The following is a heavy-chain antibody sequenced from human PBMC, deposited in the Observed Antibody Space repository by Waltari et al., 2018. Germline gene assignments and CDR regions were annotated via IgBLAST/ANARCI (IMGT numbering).Heavy chain of an antibody. D-gene: IGHD6-19*01. CDR2: IRREPYNYAT. CDR3: SGGEVTGTDF. Sequence: EVQVVESGGGLVKPGGSLKLPCATPGFSFSGPSIHWVRQTSGKGLEWVGRIRREPYNYATAYSASVKGRFTISRDDSKNTAFLQMNSLMTEDTAVYYCSGGEVTGTDFWGQGTLVTVSS. V-gene: IGHV3-73*01. CDR1: GFSFSGPS. J-gene: IGHJ4*02.